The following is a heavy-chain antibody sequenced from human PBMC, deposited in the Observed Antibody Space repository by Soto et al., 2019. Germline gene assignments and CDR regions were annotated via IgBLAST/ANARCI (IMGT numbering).Heavy chain of an antibody. V-gene: IGHV3-13*05. CDR3: ARTDRGFYGLDV. Sequence: EVQLVASGGGLVQPGGSLRLSCEASGFTFRSYDMHWVRQGTGKGLEWVSGISAAGDPDYADSVAGRFTTSRENAQNSSLLQMTSLRAGDPAVYYCARTDRGFYGLDVWGQGTTVSVSS. J-gene: IGHJ6*02. CDR2: ISAAGDP. CDR1: GFTFRSYD.